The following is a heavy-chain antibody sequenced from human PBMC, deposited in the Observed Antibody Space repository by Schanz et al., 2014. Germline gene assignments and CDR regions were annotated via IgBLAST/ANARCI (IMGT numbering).Heavy chain of an antibody. CDR3: AKDGRLPYYGTGSDFDY. D-gene: IGHD3-22*01. CDR2: MIGSGSSV. J-gene: IGHJ4*02. CDR1: GITFSGYS. V-gene: IGHV3-23*04. Sequence: QLVESGGGVVQPGRSLRLSCAASGITFSGYSMNWVRQAPGKGLEWVSRMIGSGSSVFYADSVKGRFTISRDNLKNTVYLQMNSLRAGDTAVYYCAKDGRLPYYGTGSDFDYWGQGTLVAVSS.